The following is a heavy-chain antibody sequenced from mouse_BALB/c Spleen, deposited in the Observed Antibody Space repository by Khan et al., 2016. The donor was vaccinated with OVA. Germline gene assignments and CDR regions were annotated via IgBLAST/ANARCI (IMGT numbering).Heavy chain of an antibody. CDR2: IWGDGNT. Sequence: QGQLKESGPGLVALSQSLSITCTVSGFSLTSFGVNWVRQPPGKVLEWLGVIWGDGNTNYHSALISRLSISKDSFKSQGFLQLNSLQTDDTTTHYWASYYGNCPYAMDYWGEGTSVTVSS. CDR3: ASYYGNCPYAMDY. CDR1: GFSLTSFG. V-gene: IGHV2-3*01. D-gene: IGHD2-10*01. J-gene: IGHJ4*01.